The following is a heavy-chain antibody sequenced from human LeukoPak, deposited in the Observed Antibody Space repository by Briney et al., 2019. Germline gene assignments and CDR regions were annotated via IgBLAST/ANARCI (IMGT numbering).Heavy chain of an antibody. CDR1: GGSFSGYY. CDR3: ARGRDGDYAPYHHYGMDV. CDR2: INHSGST. Sequence: SETLSLTCAVYGGSFSGYYWSWIRQPPGKGLEWIGEINHSGSTNYNPSLKSRVTISVDASKSQFSLKLTSVTAADTAVYYCARGRDGDYAPYHHYGMDVWGQGTTVTVSS. J-gene: IGHJ6*02. V-gene: IGHV4-34*01. D-gene: IGHD4-17*01.